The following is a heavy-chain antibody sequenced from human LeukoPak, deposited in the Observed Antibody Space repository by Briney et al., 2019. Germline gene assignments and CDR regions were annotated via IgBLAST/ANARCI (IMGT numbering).Heavy chain of an antibody. CDR3: ARGLRFLEWYSPSPYYFDY. J-gene: IGHJ4*02. D-gene: IGHD3-3*01. Sequence: SETLSRTCAVYGGSFSGYYWSWIRQPPGKGLEWIGEINHSGSTNYNPSLKSRVTISVDTSKNQFSLKLSSVTAADTAVYYCARGLRFLEWYSPSPYYFDYWGQGTLVTVSS. V-gene: IGHV4-34*01. CDR1: GGSFSGYY. CDR2: INHSGST.